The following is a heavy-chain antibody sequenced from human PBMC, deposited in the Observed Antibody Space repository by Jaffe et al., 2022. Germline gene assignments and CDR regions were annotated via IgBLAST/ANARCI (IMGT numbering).Heavy chain of an antibody. J-gene: IGHJ4*02. CDR2: IRYDGSNK. CDR3: AKGEGDSGWPLDY. Sequence: QVQLVESGGGVVQPGGSLRLSCAASGFTFSSYGMHWVRQAPGKGLEWVAFIRYDGSNKYYADSVKGRFTISRDNSKNTLYLQMNSLRAEDTAVYYCAKGEGDSGWPLDYWGQGTLVTVSS. D-gene: IGHD6-19*01. CDR1: GFTFSSYG. V-gene: IGHV3-30*02.